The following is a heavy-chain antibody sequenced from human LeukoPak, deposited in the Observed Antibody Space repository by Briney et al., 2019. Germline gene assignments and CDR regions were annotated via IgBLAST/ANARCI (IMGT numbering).Heavy chain of an antibody. Sequence: GESLKISCKGSGYSFTSYWTSWVRQMPGKGLEWMGRIDPSDSYTNYSPSFQGHVTISADKSISTAYLQWSSLKASDTAMYYCARLRYDILTGYYGVGDYWGQGTLVTVSS. CDR2: IDPSDSYT. CDR3: ARLRYDILTGYYGVGDY. J-gene: IGHJ4*02. D-gene: IGHD3-9*01. CDR1: GYSFTSYW. V-gene: IGHV5-10-1*01.